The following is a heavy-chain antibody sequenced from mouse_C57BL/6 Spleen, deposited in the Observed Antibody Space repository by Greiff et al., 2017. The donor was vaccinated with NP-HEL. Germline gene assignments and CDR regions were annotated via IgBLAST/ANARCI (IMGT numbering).Heavy chain of an antibody. CDR2: ISGGGGNT. Sequence: EVQRVESGGGLVKPGGSLKLSCAASGFTFSSYTMSWVRQTPEKRLEWVATISGGGGNTYYPDSVKGRFTISRDNAKNTLYLQMSSRRSEDTALYYCARHTTVVPSKGWYFDVWGTGTTVTVSS. J-gene: IGHJ1*03. D-gene: IGHD1-1*01. V-gene: IGHV5-9*01. CDR1: GFTFSSYT. CDR3: ARHTTVVPSKGWYFDV.